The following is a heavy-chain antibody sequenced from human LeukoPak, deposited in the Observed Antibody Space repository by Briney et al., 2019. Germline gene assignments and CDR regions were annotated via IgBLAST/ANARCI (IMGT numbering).Heavy chain of an antibody. CDR2: IYHSGST. CDR1: GYSISSGYY. CDR3: ARNIRGGDWGVIDY. D-gene: IGHD2-21*02. V-gene: IGHV4-38-2*02. Sequence: PSETLSLTCTVSGYSISSGYYWGWIRQPPGKGLEWIGSIYHSGSTYYNPSLKSRVTISVDTSKNQFSLKLSSVTAADTAVYYCARNIRGGDWGVIDYWGQGTLVTVSS. J-gene: IGHJ4*02.